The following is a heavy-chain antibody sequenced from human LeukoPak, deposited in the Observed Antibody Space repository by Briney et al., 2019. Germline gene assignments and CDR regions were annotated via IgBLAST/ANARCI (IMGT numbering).Heavy chain of an antibody. CDR3: ARGNPITMKLLNAFDI. D-gene: IGHD3-22*01. Sequence: SETLSLTCTVSGYSITSAYYWGWIRQPPGKGLEWIGEINHSGSTNYNPSLKSRVTISVDTSKNQFSLKLSSVTAADTAVYYCARGNPITMKLLNAFDIWGQGTMVTVSS. J-gene: IGHJ3*02. CDR2: INHSGST. CDR1: GYSITSAYY. V-gene: IGHV4-38-2*02.